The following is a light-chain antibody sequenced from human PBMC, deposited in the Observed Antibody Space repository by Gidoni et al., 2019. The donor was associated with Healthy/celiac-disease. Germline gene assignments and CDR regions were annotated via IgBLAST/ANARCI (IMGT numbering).Light chain of an antibody. CDR3: QQYNNWPPST. CDR1: QSVSST. CDR2: GAS. J-gene: IGKJ2*01. Sequence: EIVMTQSPATLSVSPGERATLSCRASQSVSSTLAWYQQKPGQAPRLLIYGASTRATGIPARFSGSGSGTEFTLTISSLQSEDFAVYYCQQYNNWPPSTFGQXTKLEIK. V-gene: IGKV3-15*01.